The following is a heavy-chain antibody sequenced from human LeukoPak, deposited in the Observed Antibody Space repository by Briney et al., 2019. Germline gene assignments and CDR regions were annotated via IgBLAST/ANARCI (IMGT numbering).Heavy chain of an antibody. CDR1: GFTFNNYA. J-gene: IGHJ4*02. CDR2: INGGDNGDNT. Sequence: GGSLRLSCAASGFTFNNYAMTWVRQAPGKGLQWVSTINGGDNGDNTYYADCVKGRFTVSRDNSKNTVYLQMNSLRVEDTAVYYCARDGIQLPDTLDYWGLGTLVTVSS. V-gene: IGHV3-23*01. D-gene: IGHD1-1*01. CDR3: ARDGIQLPDTLDY.